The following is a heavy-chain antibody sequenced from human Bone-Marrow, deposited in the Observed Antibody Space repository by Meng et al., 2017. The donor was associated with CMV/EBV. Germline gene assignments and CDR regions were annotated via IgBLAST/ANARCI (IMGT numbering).Heavy chain of an antibody. D-gene: IGHD6-13*01. Sequence: GGSLRLSSAASGFTFSTSWMHWVRQVPGKGLEWVSSISSSSSYIYYADSVKGRFTISRDNAKNSLYLQMNSLRAEDTAVYYCARDLVVGLGSSQDKSYYYYGMDVWGQGTTVTVSS. CDR3: ARDLVVGLGSSQDKSYYYYGMDV. CDR2: ISSSSSYI. CDR1: GFTFSTSW. V-gene: IGHV3-21*01. J-gene: IGHJ6*02.